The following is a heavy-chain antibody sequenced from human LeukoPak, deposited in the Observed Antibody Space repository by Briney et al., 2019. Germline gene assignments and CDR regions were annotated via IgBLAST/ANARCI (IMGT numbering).Heavy chain of an antibody. CDR2: IYPGDSDT. V-gene: IGHV5-51*01. D-gene: IGHD2-21*02. CDR3: ARHVSTPPCGGDCYSYIDY. CDR1: GYSFTSYW. J-gene: IGHJ4*02. Sequence: GESLKISCKGSGYSFTSYWIGWVRQMPGKGLEWMGIIYPGDSDTRYSPSFQGQVTISADKSISTAYLQWSSLKASDTAMYYCARHVSTPPCGGDCYSYIDYWGQGTLVTVSS.